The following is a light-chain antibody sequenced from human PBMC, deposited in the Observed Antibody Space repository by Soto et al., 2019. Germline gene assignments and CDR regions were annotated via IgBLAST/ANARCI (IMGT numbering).Light chain of an antibody. CDR1: QSVDSIY. J-gene: IGKJ1*01. V-gene: IGKV3-20*01. CDR2: GAS. CDR3: QQYVSRA. Sequence: EIVLTQSPGTLSLSPGDRATLSCRASQSVDSIYLAWYQQRPGQAPRLLLYGASNRAAGIPDRFSGSGSGTDFTLSISRLEPEDFAVYYCQQYVSRAFGQGTKVE.